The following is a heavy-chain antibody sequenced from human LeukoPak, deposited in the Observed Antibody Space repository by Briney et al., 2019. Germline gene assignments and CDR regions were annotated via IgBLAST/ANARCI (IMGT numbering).Heavy chain of an antibody. CDR3: ARDGGITIFSLDYYYYMDV. J-gene: IGHJ6*03. CDR1: GGSISSYY. Sequence: SETLSLTCTVSGGSISSYYWSWIRQPPGKGLEWIGYIYYSGSTNYNPSLKSRVTISVDTSKNQFSLKLSSVTAADTAVYYCARDGGITIFSLDYYYYMDVWGKGTTVTISS. D-gene: IGHD3-9*01. V-gene: IGHV4-59*12. CDR2: IYYSGST.